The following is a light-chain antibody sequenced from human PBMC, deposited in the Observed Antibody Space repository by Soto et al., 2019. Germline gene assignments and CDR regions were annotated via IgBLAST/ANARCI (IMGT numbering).Light chain of an antibody. CDR3: AAWDDSLNGPV. V-gene: IGLV1-44*01. J-gene: IGLJ1*01. CDR1: SSNIGTSS. Sequence: QSVLTQPHSASGTPGQRVTISCSGSSSNIGTSSVHWFQQLPGTAHKLLISTTNQRPSGVPERFSGSKSGTSASLAISGLQSEDEADYYCAAWDDSLNGPVFGPGTKVTVL. CDR2: TTN.